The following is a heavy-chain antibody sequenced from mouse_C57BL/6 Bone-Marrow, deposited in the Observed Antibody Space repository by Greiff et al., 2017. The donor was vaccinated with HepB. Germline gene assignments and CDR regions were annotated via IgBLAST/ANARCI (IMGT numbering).Heavy chain of an antibody. D-gene: IGHD3-3*01. CDR1: GYSFTGYY. Sequence: VQLQQSGPELVKPGASVKISCKASGYSFTGYYMNWVKQSPEKSLEWIGEINPSTGGTTYNQKFKAKATLTVDKSSSTAYMQLKSLTSEDAAVYYSARGTRLDYWGQGTTLTVSS. J-gene: IGHJ2*01. CDR3: ARGTRLDY. V-gene: IGHV1-42*01. CDR2: INPSTGGT.